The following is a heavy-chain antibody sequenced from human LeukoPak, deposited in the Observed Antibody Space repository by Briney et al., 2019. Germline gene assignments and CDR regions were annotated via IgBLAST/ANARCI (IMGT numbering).Heavy chain of an antibody. D-gene: IGHD6-13*01. Sequence: SETLSLTCTVSGGSISSSSYYWGWIRQPPGKGLEWIGSIYYSGSTYYNPSLKSRVTISVDTSKNQFSLKLSSVTAADTAVYYCARAKVSYGSSWPHLDYWGQGTLVTVSS. V-gene: IGHV4-39*07. CDR2: IYYSGST. CDR3: ARAKVSYGSSWPHLDY. J-gene: IGHJ4*02. CDR1: GGSISSSSYY.